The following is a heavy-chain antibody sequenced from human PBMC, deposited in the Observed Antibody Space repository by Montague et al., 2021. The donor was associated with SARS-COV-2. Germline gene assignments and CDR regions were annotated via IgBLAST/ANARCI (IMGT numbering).Heavy chain of an antibody. Sequence: SLRLSCAASGFTFNKYSMNWVRQAPGKVLEWVSSISTSSLYIYXXXSXXXRFXVARANAKNSVFLELNSLRVEDTAVYYCARAHSGSYSVGGDAFDLWGRGTLVTVSS. CDR1: GFTFNKYS. D-gene: IGHD5/OR15-5a*01. J-gene: IGHJ3*01. CDR2: ISTSSLYI. V-gene: IGHV3-21*01. CDR3: ARAHSGSYSVGGDAFDL.